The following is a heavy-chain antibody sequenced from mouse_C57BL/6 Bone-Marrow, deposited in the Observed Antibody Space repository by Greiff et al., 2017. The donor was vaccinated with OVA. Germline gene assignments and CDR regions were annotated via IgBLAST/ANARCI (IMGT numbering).Heavy chain of an antibody. J-gene: IGHJ4*01. CDR1: GFTFSSYA. CDR3: TRRIYYDYYAMDY. Sequence: EVMLVESGEGLVKPGGSLKLSCAASGFTFSSYAMSWVRQTPEKRLEWVAYISSGGDYIYYADTVKGRFTISRDNARKTLYLQMSSLKSEDTAMYYCTRRIYYDYYAMDYWGQGTSVTVSS. V-gene: IGHV5-9-1*02. CDR2: ISSGGDYI. D-gene: IGHD2-1*01.